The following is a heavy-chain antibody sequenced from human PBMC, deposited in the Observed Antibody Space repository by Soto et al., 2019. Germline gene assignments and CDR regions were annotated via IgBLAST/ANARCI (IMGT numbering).Heavy chain of an antibody. CDR3: ARSPSMVPFDY. D-gene: IGHD3-10*01. J-gene: IGHJ4*02. CDR2: IVVGSGNT. CDR1: GFTFTSSA. V-gene: IGHV1-58*01. Sequence: SVKVSCKASGFTFTSSAVQWVRQARGQRLEWIGWIVVGSGNTKYSQKFQGRVTITRDTSASTAYMELSSLRSEDTAVFYCARSPSMVPFDYWGQGTLVSVSS.